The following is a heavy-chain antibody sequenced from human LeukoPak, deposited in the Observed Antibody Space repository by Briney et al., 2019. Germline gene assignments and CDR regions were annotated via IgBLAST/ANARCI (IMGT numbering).Heavy chain of an antibody. V-gene: IGHV7-4-1*02. CDR3: ARVIYGGNSFYYMDV. CDR2: INTNTGNP. J-gene: IGHJ6*03. D-gene: IGHD4-23*01. CDR1: GYTFTSYA. Sequence: ASVKVSCKASGYTFTSYAMNWVRQAPGQGLEWMGWINTNTGNPTYAQGFTGRFVFSLDTSVSSAYLQISSLKAEDTAVYYCARVIYGGNSFYYMDVWGKGTTVTVSS.